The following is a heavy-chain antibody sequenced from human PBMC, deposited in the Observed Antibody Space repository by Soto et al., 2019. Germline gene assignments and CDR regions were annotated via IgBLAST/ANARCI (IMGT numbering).Heavy chain of an antibody. D-gene: IGHD2-15*01. CDR1: GFTFSSYG. Sequence: GGSLRLSCAASGFTFSSYGMNWVRQAPGKGLERVSSFSSSGSYISYADSVKGRFTISRDNAKNSLYLQMNSLRAEDAAVYFCARDLVPYCSGGTCYGSLWGQGTLVTVSS. CDR2: FSSSGSYI. J-gene: IGHJ4*02. CDR3: ARDLVPYCSGGTCYGSL. V-gene: IGHV3-21*01.